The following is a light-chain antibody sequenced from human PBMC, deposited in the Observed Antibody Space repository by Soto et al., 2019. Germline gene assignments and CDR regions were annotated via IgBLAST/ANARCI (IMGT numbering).Light chain of an antibody. J-gene: IGKJ2*02. Sequence: DLQMTQSPSSLSASVGDRVTITCRSSQSIISYLNWYQQKAGKAPQLLIYAASTLQSGVPARFSGGGSGTDFTLTISSLQPEDSAIYYCQQTYSGPRTFGQGTKLEIK. V-gene: IGKV1-39*01. CDR3: QQTYSGPRT. CDR2: AAS. CDR1: QSIISY.